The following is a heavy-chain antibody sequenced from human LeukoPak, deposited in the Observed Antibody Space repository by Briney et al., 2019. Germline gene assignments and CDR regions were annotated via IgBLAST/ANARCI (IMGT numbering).Heavy chain of an antibody. J-gene: IGHJ4*02. CDR2: IYYSGST. V-gene: IGHV4-30-4*08. CDR1: GGSISSGGYY. Sequence: PSETLSLTCTVSGGSISSGGYYWSWIRQPPGKGLEWIGYIYYSGSTYYNPSLKSRVTISVDTSKNQFSLKLSSVTAADTAVYYCAREEDDSSGYAHWGQETLVTVSS. D-gene: IGHD3-22*01. CDR3: AREEDDSSGYAH.